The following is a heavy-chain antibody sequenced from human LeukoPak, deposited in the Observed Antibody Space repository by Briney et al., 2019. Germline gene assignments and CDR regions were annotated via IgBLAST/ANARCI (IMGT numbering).Heavy chain of an antibody. CDR2: TYYRSKWFN. Sequence: SQTLSLTCAISGDSVSSNSAAWNWIRQSPSRGLEWLGRTYYRSKWFNNYAVSLKSRITINPDSSKNQYSLHLNSVTPEDTAVYYCARMSYDTSTVRGRGTLVTVSS. V-gene: IGHV6-1*01. CDR1: GDSVSSNSAA. CDR3: ARMSYDTSTV. J-gene: IGHJ4*02. D-gene: IGHD2-2*01.